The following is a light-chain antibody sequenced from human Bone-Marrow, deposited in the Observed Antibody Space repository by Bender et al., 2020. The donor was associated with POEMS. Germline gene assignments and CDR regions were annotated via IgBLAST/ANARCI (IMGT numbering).Light chain of an antibody. V-gene: IGLV2-8*01. CDR3: SSYVHTNNAANNDVL. CDR2: EVI. CDR1: SRDIGNYDY. J-gene: IGLJ2*01. Sequence: QSALTQPPSASGSPGHSVTISCTGTSRDIGNYDYVSWYQQHPGKAPKLIIYEVIKWPSGVPDRFSGSKSGNTASLTVSGLQAEDEADYYCSSYVHTNNAANNDVLFGGGTKLTVL.